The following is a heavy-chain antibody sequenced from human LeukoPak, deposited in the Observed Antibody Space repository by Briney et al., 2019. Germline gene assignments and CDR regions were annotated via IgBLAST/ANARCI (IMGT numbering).Heavy chain of an antibody. D-gene: IGHD3-22*01. CDR2: ISYDGSNK. CDR1: GFTFSSYA. V-gene: IGHV3-30-3*01. J-gene: IGHJ4*02. CDR3: ARRYYYDSSGYYEPMTFDY. Sequence: PGGSLRLSCAASGFTFSSYAMHWVRQAPGKGLEWVAVISYDGSNKYYADSVKGRFTISRDNAKNSLYLQMNSLRAEDTAVYYCARRYYYDSSGYYEPMTFDYWGQGTLVTVSS.